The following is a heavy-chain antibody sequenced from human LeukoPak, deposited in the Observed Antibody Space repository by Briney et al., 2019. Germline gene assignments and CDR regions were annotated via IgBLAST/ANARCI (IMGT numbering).Heavy chain of an antibody. CDR3: ARDRNSLYYYGSGSYPPQSSYYYYGMDV. J-gene: IGHJ6*04. Sequence: SVKVSCKASGGTFSSYAISWVRQAPGQGLEWMGGIIPIFGTANYAQKFQGRVTITADESTSTAYMELSSLRSEDTAVYYCARDRNSLYYYGSGSYPPQSSYYYYGMDVWGKGTTVTVSS. CDR1: GGTFSSYA. V-gene: IGHV1-69*13. CDR2: IIPIFGTA. D-gene: IGHD3-10*01.